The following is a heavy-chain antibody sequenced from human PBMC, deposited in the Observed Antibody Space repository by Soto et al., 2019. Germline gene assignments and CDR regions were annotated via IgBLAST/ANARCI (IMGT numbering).Heavy chain of an antibody. D-gene: IGHD3-3*01. CDR3: ARASLWSGYSGMDV. CDR1: GYTFTGYY. Sequence: ASVKVSCKASGYTFTGYYMHWVRQAPGQGLEWMGWINPNSGGTNYAQKFQGWVAMTRDTSISTAYMELSRLRSDDTAVYYCARASLWSGYSGMDVWGQGTTVTVSS. CDR2: INPNSGGT. V-gene: IGHV1-2*04. J-gene: IGHJ6*02.